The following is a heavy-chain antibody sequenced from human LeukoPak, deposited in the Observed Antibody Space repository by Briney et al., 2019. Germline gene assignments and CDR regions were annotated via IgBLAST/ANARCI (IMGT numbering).Heavy chain of an antibody. CDR3: ARLIGEPTVTTGLYYYMDV. CDR1: GFTFSSYS. CDR2: ISSNGGRS. Sequence: GESLRLSCAASGFTFSSYSMHWVRQAPGKGLEYVSAISSNGGRSYYAKSVKGRFTISRDNSKNTLYLQMNSLRAEDTAVYYCARLIGEPTVTTGLYYYMDVWGKGTTVTISS. J-gene: IGHJ6*03. V-gene: IGHV3-64*01. D-gene: IGHD4-17*01.